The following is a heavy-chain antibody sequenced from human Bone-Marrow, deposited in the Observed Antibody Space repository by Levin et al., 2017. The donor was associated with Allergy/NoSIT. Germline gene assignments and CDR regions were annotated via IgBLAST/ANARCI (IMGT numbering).Heavy chain of an antibody. J-gene: IGHJ6*03. CDR2: IKSKTDGGTT. CDR3: TTADPYDFWSGYYPGHYYYYYMDV. Sequence: PGGSLRLSCAASGFTFSNAWMSWVRQAPGKGLEWVGRIKSKTDGGTTDYAAPVKGRFTISRDDSKNTLYLQMNSLKTEDTAVYYCTTADPYDFWSGYYPGHYYYYYMDVWGKGTTVTVSS. D-gene: IGHD3-3*01. CDR1: GFTFSNAW. V-gene: IGHV3-15*01.